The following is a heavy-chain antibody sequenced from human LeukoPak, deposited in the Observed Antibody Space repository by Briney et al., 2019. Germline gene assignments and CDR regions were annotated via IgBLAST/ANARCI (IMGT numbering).Heavy chain of an antibody. D-gene: IGHD4-17*01. J-gene: IGHJ5*02. CDR2: INSDGSRI. Sequence: GGSLRLSCAASGFTFSRYWMHWVRQAPGKGLVWVSRINSDGSRISYADSVKGRFTISRDDAKNTLYLQMNSLRAEDTAVYYCARDADYGDWGGIDPWGQGTLVTVSS. CDR1: GFTFSRYW. CDR3: ARDADYGDWGGIDP. V-gene: IGHV3-74*01.